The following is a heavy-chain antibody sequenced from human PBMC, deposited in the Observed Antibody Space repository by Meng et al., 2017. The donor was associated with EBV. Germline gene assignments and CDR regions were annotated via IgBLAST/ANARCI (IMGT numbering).Heavy chain of an antibody. CDR1: CGSISSSSYY. J-gene: IGHJ4*02. V-gene: IGHV4-39*07. D-gene: IGHD3-9*01. Sequence: QLQLQESGPGLVXXXXXLXLTXTXSCGSISSSSYYWGWIRQPPGKGLEWIGELHHSGSTNYNPSLKSRLRISVDTSKNQFSLNLTSVTAADTAVYYCARVSPKRYFDYLAPPDYWGQGTLVTVSS. CDR3: ARVSPKRYFDYLAPPDY. CDR2: LHHSGST.